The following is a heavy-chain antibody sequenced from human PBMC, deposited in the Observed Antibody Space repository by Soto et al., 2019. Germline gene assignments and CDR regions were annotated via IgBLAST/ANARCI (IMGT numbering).Heavy chain of an antibody. CDR1: GFTFNHFA. CDR2: ISYDGLKK. V-gene: IGHV3-30-3*01. Sequence: GGSLRLSCAASGFTFNHFALNWVRQAPGKGLECVAVISYDGLKKFYADSVKGRFTISRDTSTDTLSLQMDDLRLEDTAVYYCARDGCSGAACNLQHWGRGTLVTVSS. D-gene: IGHD6-19*01. CDR3: ARDGCSGAACNLQH. J-gene: IGHJ1*01.